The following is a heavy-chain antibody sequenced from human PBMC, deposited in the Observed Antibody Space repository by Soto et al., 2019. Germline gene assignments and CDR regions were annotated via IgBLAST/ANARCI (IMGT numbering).Heavy chain of an antibody. V-gene: IGHV4-4*02. D-gene: IGHD2-15*01. CDR3: ARDHCTGGNCYSNMGVWYFDL. CDR1: GDSINADNW. CDR2: IHHSGGT. J-gene: IGHJ2*01. Sequence: QVQLQESGPGVVKPSETLSLTCAVSGDSINADNWWTWLRQTPRKGLEWLAEIHHSGGTKYNPSLSSRVSISLDRPRNQFSLRLRAVTAADTAQYYCARDHCTGGNCYSNMGVWYFDLWGRGALVTVSS.